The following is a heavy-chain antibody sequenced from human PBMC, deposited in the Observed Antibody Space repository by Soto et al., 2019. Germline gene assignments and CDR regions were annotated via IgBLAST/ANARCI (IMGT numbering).Heavy chain of an antibody. CDR2: IIPIFGTA. D-gene: IGHD3-22*01. CDR3: ARGWGYDSTDYYYAY. Sequence: QVQLVQSGAEVRKPGSSVRVSCKASGGSFNRHTISWVRQAPGQGLEWMGGIIPIFGTANHAQKFQGRVTIIADEPTSTVYMELSSLRSDDTAIYYCARGWGYDSTDYYYAYWGQGTLVIVSS. CDR1: GGSFNRHT. V-gene: IGHV1-69*01. J-gene: IGHJ4*02.